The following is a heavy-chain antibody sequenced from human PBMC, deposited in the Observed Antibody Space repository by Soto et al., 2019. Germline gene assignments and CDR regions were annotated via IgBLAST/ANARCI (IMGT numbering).Heavy chain of an antibody. D-gene: IGHD3-3*01. V-gene: IGHV3-30*18. CDR2: ISYDGSNK. CDR1: GFTFSSYG. J-gene: IGHJ6*02. Sequence: GGSLRLSCAASGFTFSSYGMHWVRQAPGKGLEWVAVISYDGSNKYYADSVKGRFTISRDNSKNTLYLQMNSLRAEDTAVYYCAKDERITIFGVVIDYYYYGMDVWGQGTTVTVSS. CDR3: AKDERITIFGVVIDYYYYGMDV.